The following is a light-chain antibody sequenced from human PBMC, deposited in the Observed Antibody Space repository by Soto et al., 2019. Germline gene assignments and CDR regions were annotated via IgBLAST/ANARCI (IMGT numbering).Light chain of an antibody. Sequence: QSALTQPASVSGSPGQSITFSCTGTSSDVGGYNYVSWYQQHPGKVPKLMIYAVNNRPSGVSNRFSGSKSGNTASLTISGLQAEDEADYYCSSYTSSSTWVFGGGTQLTVL. CDR3: SSYTSSSTWV. CDR1: SSDVGGYNY. J-gene: IGLJ3*02. CDR2: AVN. V-gene: IGLV2-14*01.